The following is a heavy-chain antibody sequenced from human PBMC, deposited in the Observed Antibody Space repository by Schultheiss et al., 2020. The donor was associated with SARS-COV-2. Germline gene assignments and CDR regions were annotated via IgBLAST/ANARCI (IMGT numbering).Heavy chain of an antibody. Sequence: ASVKVSCKASGYIFKRYGISWVRQAPGQGLEWMGWISAAKGNTNYAQKVQGRVTMTTDTSTDTAYMELRSLTFDDTAIYYCARVVGGAYYYMDVWGKGTTVTVSS. J-gene: IGHJ6*03. CDR2: ISAAKGNT. V-gene: IGHV1-18*01. D-gene: IGHD3-16*01. CDR3: ARVVGGAYYYMDV. CDR1: GYIFKRYG.